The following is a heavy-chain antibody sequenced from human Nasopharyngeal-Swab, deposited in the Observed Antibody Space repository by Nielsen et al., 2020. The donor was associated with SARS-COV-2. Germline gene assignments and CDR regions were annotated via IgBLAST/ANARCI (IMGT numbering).Heavy chain of an antibody. Sequence: ASVQVSCKVSGYTLTELSMHWVRQAPGKGLEWMGGFDPEDGETIYAQKFQGRVTMTEDTSTDTAYMELSSLRSEDTAVYYCATACAYYYDSSGYDYWGQGTLVTVSS. CDR1: GYTLTELS. V-gene: IGHV1-24*01. CDR2: FDPEDGET. CDR3: ATACAYYYDSSGYDY. D-gene: IGHD3-22*01. J-gene: IGHJ4*02.